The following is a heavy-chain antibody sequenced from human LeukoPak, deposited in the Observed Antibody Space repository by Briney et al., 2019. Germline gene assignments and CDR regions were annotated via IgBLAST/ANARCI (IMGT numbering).Heavy chain of an antibody. V-gene: IGHV4-4*07. J-gene: IGHJ4*02. Sequence: SETLSLTCTVSGGSISSYYWSWIRQPAGKGLEWIGRLYTSGSTNYNPSLKSRVTMSVDTSKNQFSLKLSSVTAADTAVYYCARERYYYDSSGYYSYFDYWGQGTLVTVSS. CDR2: LYTSGST. CDR3: ARERYYYDSSGYYSYFDY. CDR1: GGSISSYY. D-gene: IGHD3-22*01.